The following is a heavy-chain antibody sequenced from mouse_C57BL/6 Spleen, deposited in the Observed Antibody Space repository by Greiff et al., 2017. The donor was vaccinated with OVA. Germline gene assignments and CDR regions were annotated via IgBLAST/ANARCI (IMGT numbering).Heavy chain of an antibody. CDR1: GFSLTSYG. Sequence: QVQLQQSGPGLVQPSQSLSITCTVSGFSLTSYGVHWVRQSPGKGLEWLGVIWSGGSTDYNAAFISRLSISKDNSKSQVFFKMNSLQADDTAIYYCARSLPYYYGSSYGFDYWGQGTTLTVSS. D-gene: IGHD1-1*01. CDR2: IWSGGST. CDR3: ARSLPYYYGSSYGFDY. J-gene: IGHJ2*01. V-gene: IGHV2-2*01.